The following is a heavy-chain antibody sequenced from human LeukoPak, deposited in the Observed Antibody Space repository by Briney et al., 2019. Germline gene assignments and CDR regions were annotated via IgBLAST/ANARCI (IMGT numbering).Heavy chain of an antibody. J-gene: IGHJ4*02. CDR1: GGSISSYH. V-gene: IGHV4-59*01. CDR3: ARDAAAAGFDY. CDR2: IYYSGST. Sequence: SETLSLTCTVSGGSISSYHWSWLRQPPGKGLEWIGYIYYSGSTNYNPSLKSRVTISVDTSKNQFSLKLSSVTAADTAVYYCARDAAAAGFDYWGQGTLVTVSS. D-gene: IGHD6-13*01.